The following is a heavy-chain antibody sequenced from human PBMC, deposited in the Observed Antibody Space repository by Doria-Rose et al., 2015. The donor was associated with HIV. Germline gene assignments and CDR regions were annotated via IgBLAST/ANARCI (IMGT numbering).Heavy chain of an antibody. CDR3: ARIKSSRWYHKYYYDF. CDR2: HFSDGDR. D-gene: IGHD6-13*01. V-gene: IGHV2-26*01. J-gene: IGHJ4*02. CDR1: GVSLSSPGMG. Sequence: QESGPVLVKPTETLTLTCTVSGVSLSSPGMGVSWIRQPPGKALEWLANHFSDGDRSYKTSLKSRLTISRGTSKSQVVLTMTDMDTVDTATYYCARIKSSRWYHKYYYDFWGQGTLVVVSA.